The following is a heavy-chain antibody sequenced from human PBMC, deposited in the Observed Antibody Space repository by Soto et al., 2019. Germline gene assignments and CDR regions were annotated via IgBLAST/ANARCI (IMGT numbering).Heavy chain of an antibody. V-gene: IGHV3-23*01. Sequence: GGSLRLSCGASGLTFCIYAVDGVRQAPGKGLEWISAITGSGGNTYHVDSVKGRFTISRDNSKNSLYLQMNSLRAEDTAIYYCAKGSAHASPYYFDYWGRGTLVTVSS. CDR1: GLTFCIYA. CDR3: AKGSAHASPYYFDY. J-gene: IGHJ4*02. CDR2: ITGSGGNT.